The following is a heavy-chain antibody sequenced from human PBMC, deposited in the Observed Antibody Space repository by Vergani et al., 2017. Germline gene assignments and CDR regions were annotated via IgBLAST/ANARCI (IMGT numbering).Heavy chain of an antibody. J-gene: IGHJ4*02. V-gene: IGHV3-30*03. Sequence: QVQLVESGGGVVQPGRSLRLSCAASGFTFSSYGMHWVRQAPGKGLEWVAVISYDGSNKYYADSVKGRFTISRDNAKNSLYLQMNSLRAEDTAVYYCARDLRNPEGWDGDYWGQGTLVTVSS. CDR3: ARDLRNPEGWDGDY. CDR2: ISYDGSNK. D-gene: IGHD1-14*01. CDR1: GFTFSSYG.